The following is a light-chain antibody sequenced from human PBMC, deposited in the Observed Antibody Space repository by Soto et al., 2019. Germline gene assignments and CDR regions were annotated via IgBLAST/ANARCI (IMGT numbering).Light chain of an antibody. CDR2: EVS. CDR3: KSYVGGTTLV. J-gene: IGLJ2*01. Sequence: QSALTQPPSASGSPGQSVTISCTGTSSDVGGYNYVSWYQQHPGKAPKLIIYEVSKRPSGVPDRFSGSKSGNTASLTVSGLQADDEADYYCKSYVGGTTLVFGGGTKLTVL. CDR1: SSDVGGYNY. V-gene: IGLV2-8*01.